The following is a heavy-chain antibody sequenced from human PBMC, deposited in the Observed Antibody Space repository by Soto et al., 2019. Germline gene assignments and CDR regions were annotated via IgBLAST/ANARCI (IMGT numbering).Heavy chain of an antibody. CDR1: GGSISSYY. J-gene: IGHJ4*02. CDR3: AGWGIAARRAFDY. Sequence: PSETLSLTCTVSGGSISSYYWSWIRQPPGKGLEWIGYIYYSGSTNYNPSLQSRVTISVDTSKNQFSLKLSSVTAADTAVYYCAGWGIAARRAFDYWGQGTLVTVSS. V-gene: IGHV4-59*01. CDR2: IYYSGST. D-gene: IGHD6-6*01.